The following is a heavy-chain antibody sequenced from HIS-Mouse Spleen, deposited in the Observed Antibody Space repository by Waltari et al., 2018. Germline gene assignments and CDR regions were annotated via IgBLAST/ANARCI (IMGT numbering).Heavy chain of an antibody. CDR2: RYYSGII. V-gene: IGHV4-39*07. Sequence: QLQLQESGPGLVKPSETLSLTCTVSGGSISSSSYYWGWIRQPPGKGLERIGSRYYSGIIYYNPSRNRLVTISLNTSKNQFSLRLSSVTAADTAVYYCAREIPYSSSWYDWYFDLWGRGTLVTVSS. J-gene: IGHJ2*01. D-gene: IGHD6-13*01. CDR1: GGSISSSSYY. CDR3: AREIPYSSSWYDWYFDL.